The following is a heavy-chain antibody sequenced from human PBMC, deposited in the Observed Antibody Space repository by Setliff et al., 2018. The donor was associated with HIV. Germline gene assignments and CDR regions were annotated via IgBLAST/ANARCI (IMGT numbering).Heavy chain of an antibody. Sequence: SLTCTVSGGSISSYYWGWIRQPPGEGLEWIGYIFYSGSTNYNPSLKSRVTISLDTSKNQFSLKLTSVTAADTAVYYCASAGSGTRAPPRYWGQGTLVTVSS. CDR2: IFYSGST. CDR1: GGSISSYY. V-gene: IGHV4-59*01. CDR3: ASAGSGTRAPPRY. D-gene: IGHD1-1*01. J-gene: IGHJ4*02.